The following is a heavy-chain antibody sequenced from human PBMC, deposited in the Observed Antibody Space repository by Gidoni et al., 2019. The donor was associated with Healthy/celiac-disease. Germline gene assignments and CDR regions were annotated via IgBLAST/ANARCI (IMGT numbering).Heavy chain of an antibody. CDR3: ARGMGTQYQLLD. CDR2: INHSGST. Sequence: QVQLQLWGAGLLKPSETLSLTCAVYVGSFSGYYWSWIRQPPGKGLEWIGEINHSGSTNYNPSLKSRVTISVDTSKNQFSLKLSSVTAADTAVYYCARGMGTQYQLLDWGQGTLVTVSS. CDR1: VGSFSGYY. J-gene: IGHJ4*02. D-gene: IGHD2-2*01. V-gene: IGHV4-34*01.